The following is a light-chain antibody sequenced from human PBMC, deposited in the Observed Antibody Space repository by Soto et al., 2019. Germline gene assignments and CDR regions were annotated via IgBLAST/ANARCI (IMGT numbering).Light chain of an antibody. Sequence: QSVLTQPPSVSGAPGQRVTISCTGTRSNIGAGYDVHWYQQLPGTGPKLLIYGNINRPSGVPDRLSGSKSGTSASLAITGLQAEDEADYYCSSYTSSNTFYVFGTGTKLTVL. V-gene: IGLV1-40*01. CDR3: SSYTSSNTFYV. J-gene: IGLJ1*01. CDR1: RSNIGAGYD. CDR2: GNI.